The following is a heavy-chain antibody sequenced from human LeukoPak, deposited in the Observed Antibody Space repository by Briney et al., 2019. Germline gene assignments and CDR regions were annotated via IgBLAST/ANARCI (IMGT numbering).Heavy chain of an antibody. CDR1: GFTFSNHW. V-gene: IGHV3-74*01. D-gene: IGHD3-16*01. CDR2: IKTDGTIT. Sequence: GGSLRLSCAVSGFTFSNHWMYWVRQVPGKGLVCVSAIKTDGTITNYADSVKGRFTTSRDNAKNTLYLQMNGLRAEDTAIYYCVTTWGDYWGQGTLVTVSS. J-gene: IGHJ4*02. CDR3: VTTWGDY.